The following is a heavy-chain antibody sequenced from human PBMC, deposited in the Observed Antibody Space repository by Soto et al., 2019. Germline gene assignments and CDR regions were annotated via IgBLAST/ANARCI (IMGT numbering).Heavy chain of an antibody. Sequence: EVQLVESGGGLVKPGGSLRRSWAASGFTFSNAWMSWVRQAPGKGLEWVGWIKSKTDSGTTDYAAPLKGRFTISRDDSKYTLYLQMNRLKTAYTAVYYCPTVTNDTVVVPAAAQFDYWGQGTLITVSP. J-gene: IGHJ4*02. V-gene: IGHV3-15*01. CDR2: IKSKTDSGTT. D-gene: IGHD2-2*01. CDR3: PTVTNDTVVVPAAAQFDY. CDR1: GFTFSNAW.